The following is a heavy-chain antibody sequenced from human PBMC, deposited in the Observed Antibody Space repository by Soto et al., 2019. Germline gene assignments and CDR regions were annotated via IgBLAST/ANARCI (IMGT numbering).Heavy chain of an antibody. CDR2: MNPNSGNT. J-gene: IGHJ4*02. Sequence: QVQLVQSGAEVKKPGASVKVSCKASGYTFTSYDINWVRQATGQGLEWMGWMNPNSGNTGYAQNFQGRVTMTRSTSISTAYMELSSLRSEDTAVYYWSRSLGHSSSWHDYWGQGTLVSVSS. V-gene: IGHV1-8*01. CDR1: GYTFTSYD. D-gene: IGHD6-13*01. CDR3: SRSLGHSSSWHDY.